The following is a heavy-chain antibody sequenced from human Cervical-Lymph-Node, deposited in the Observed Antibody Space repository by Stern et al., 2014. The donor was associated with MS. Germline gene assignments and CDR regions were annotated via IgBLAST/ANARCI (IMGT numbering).Heavy chain of an antibody. CDR3: AREGRGVFDY. CDR2: IYYSGTS. Sequence: QLQLQESGPGLVKPSQTLSLTCTVSGGSINSGGSYLNWIRQHPGKGLEWIGSIYYSGTSYSNPSLKSRLAMSVDTSKNQFSLNLSSVTAADTAVYYCAREGRGVFDYWGQGTLVTVSS. V-gene: IGHV4-31*03. J-gene: IGHJ4*02. CDR1: GGSINSGGSY. D-gene: IGHD3-10*01.